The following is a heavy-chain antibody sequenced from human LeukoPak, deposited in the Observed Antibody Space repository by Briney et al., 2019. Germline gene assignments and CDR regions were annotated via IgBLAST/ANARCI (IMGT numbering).Heavy chain of an antibody. D-gene: IGHD3-3*01. Sequence: GGSLRLSCAASGFTFSSYGMHWVRQAPGKGLEWVAVIWYDGSNKYYADSVKGRFTISRDNSKNTLYLQMNSLRAEDTAVYYCARLITIFGVSNLGIDYWGQGTLVTVSS. V-gene: IGHV3-33*01. J-gene: IGHJ4*02. CDR1: GFTFSSYG. CDR2: IWYDGSNK. CDR3: ARLITIFGVSNLGIDY.